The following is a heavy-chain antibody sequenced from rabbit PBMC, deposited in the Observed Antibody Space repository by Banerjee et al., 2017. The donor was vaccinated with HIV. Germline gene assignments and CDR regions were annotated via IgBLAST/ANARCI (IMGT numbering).Heavy chain of an antibody. J-gene: IGHJ6*01. Sequence: QEQLVESGGGLVKPEGSLTLTCTASGFSFSSYYMCWVRQAPGKGREWIACIGAGSGSTYYASWAKGRFTISKTSSTTVTLQMTSLTAADTATYFCARDLAGVIGWNFNFWGPGTLVTVS. V-gene: IGHV1S45*01. CDR1: GFSFSSYY. CDR2: IGAGSGST. CDR3: ARDLAGVIGWNFNF. D-gene: IGHD1-1*01.